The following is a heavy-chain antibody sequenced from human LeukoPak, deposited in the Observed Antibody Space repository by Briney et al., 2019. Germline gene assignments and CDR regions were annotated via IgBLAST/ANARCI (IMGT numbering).Heavy chain of an antibody. Sequence: PSETLSLTCTVSGGSISSYYWSWIRQPPGMGLEWIGYIYYSGSTNYNPSLKSRVTISVDTSKNQFSLKLSSVTAADTAVYYCARDLGSSWYDAFDIWGQGTMVTVSS. CDR2: IYYSGST. D-gene: IGHD6-13*01. J-gene: IGHJ3*02. CDR3: ARDLGSSWYDAFDI. CDR1: GGSISSYY. V-gene: IGHV4-59*01.